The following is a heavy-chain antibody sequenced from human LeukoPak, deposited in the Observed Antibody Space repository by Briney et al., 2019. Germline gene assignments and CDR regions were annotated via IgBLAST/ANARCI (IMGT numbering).Heavy chain of an antibody. Sequence: GGSLRLSCAASGFIFSSYWMSWVRQAPGKGLEWVAVISYDGSNKYYADSVKGRFTISRDNSKNTLYLQMNSLRAEDTAMYYCARDLGGSDSSNWGQGTLVTVSS. D-gene: IGHD2-21*01. CDR1: GFIFSSYW. J-gene: IGHJ4*02. V-gene: IGHV3-30-3*01. CDR3: ARDLGGSDSSN. CDR2: ISYDGSNK.